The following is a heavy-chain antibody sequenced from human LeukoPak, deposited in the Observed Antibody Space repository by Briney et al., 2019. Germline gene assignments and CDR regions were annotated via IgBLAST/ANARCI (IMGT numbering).Heavy chain of an antibody. D-gene: IGHD3-10*01. Sequence: GGSLSLSCAASRFTLSIYAMSGVRRAPGKGVEWVSGISGSGGSTYYADSVKGRFTIPWDSPKNSLYLQMNSRRAQDRAGYYCARDGFGNPAGHWGQGTLVTVSS. CDR3: ARDGFGNPAGH. CDR1: RFTLSIYA. V-gene: IGHV3-23*01. CDR2: ISGSGGST. J-gene: IGHJ4*02.